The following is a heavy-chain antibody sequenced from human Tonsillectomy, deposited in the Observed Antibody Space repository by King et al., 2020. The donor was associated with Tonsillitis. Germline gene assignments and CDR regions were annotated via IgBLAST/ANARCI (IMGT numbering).Heavy chain of an antibody. CDR3: ARDRALYYYDTSGYDY. J-gene: IGHJ4*02. Sequence: VQLVESGGGLVKPGGSLRLSCAASGFTFSSYSMNWVRQAPGKGLEWASSISGSSSYIYYADSMKGRFTISRDNAKNSLYLQMNSLRAEDTAVYYCARDRALYYYDTSGYDYWGQGTLVSVSS. CDR1: GFTFSSYS. CDR2: ISGSSSYI. V-gene: IGHV3-21*01. D-gene: IGHD3-22*01.